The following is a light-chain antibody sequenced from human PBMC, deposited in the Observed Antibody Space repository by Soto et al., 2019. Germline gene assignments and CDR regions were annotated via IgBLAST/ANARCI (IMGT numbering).Light chain of an antibody. CDR3: QRCDTWPPT. J-gene: IGKJ3*01. CDR1: ESVHRN. V-gene: IGKV3-15*01. Sequence: EMVMTQSPATLSVSPGERVTLSCRASESVHRNLAWYQQKPGQGPSLLIYYASTRATGVPDRFTGSWSGTEFTLTISSLQSEDSGVYHCQRCDTWPPTFGPGTKVQIK. CDR2: YAS.